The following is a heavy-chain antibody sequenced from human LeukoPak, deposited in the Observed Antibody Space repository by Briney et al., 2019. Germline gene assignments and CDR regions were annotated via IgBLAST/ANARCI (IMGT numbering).Heavy chain of an antibody. CDR2: INPNSGGT. J-gene: IGHJ3*02. CDR1: GYTFTGYY. D-gene: IGHD3-3*01. Sequence: ASVKVSCKASGYTFTGYYMHWVRQAPGQGLEWMGWINPNSGGTNYAQKFQGRVTMTRGTSISTAYMELSRLRSDDTAVYYCARGLVLRFLEWSSDHDAFDIWGQGTMVTVSS. CDR3: ARGLVLRFLEWSSDHDAFDI. V-gene: IGHV1-2*02.